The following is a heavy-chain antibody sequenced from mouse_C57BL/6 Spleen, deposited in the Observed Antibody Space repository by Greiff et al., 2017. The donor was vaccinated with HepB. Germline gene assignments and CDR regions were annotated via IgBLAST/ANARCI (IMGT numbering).Heavy chain of an antibody. CDR3: ARSGYYDYEAMDY. CDR1: GYTFTDYY. CDR2: INPNNGGT. Sequence: EVQLQQSGPELVKPGASVKISCKASGYTFTDYYMNWVKQSHGKSLEWIGDINPNNGGTSYNQKFKGKATLTVDKSSSTAYMELRSLTSEDSAVYYWARSGYYDYEAMDYWGQGTSVTVSS. J-gene: IGHJ4*01. D-gene: IGHD3-1*01. V-gene: IGHV1-26*01.